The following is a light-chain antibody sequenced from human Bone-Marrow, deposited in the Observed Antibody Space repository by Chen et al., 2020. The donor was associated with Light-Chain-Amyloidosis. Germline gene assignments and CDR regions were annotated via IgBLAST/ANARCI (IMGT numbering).Light chain of an antibody. J-gene: IGLJ2*01. CDR2: RYT. V-gene: IGLV3-25*03. CDR1: DLPTKY. Sequence: SYDLTQPPSVSVSPGQTARLTCSGDDLPTKYAYWYQQKPGQAPVLVIHRYTERPSGISERFSGSSSGTTATLTISGVQAEDEADYHCQSADSSGTYEVIFGGGTKLTVL. CDR3: QSADSSGTYEVI.